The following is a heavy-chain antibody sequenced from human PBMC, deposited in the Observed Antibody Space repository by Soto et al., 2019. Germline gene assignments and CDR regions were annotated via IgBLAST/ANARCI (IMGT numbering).Heavy chain of an antibody. D-gene: IGHD3-22*01. CDR1: GFTFTRYS. J-gene: IGHJ4*02. CDR2: ISSTTNYI. Sequence: EVQLVESGGGLVKPGGSLRLSCAASGFTFTRYSMNWVRQAPGKGLEWVSSISSTTNYIYYGDSMKGRFTISRDNAKNSLYLEMNSLRVEDTAVYYCVRDSETSSSWSLDFWGQGTLVTVSS. CDR3: VRDSETSSSWSLDF. V-gene: IGHV3-21*04.